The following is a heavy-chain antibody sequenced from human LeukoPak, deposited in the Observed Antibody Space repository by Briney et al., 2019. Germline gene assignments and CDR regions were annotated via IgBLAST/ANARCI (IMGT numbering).Heavy chain of an antibody. V-gene: IGHV4-39*01. CDR2: IYYSWST. J-gene: IGHJ5*02. Sequence: SVTLSLTRTVSVGSISISSYYWGWIRQPPGKGLEWIGCIYYSWSTYYHPSLKSRFTISVDTSKNQLFLKLTAVTAADSPVYYCARQPPSGYSYSPFDPWGEGSLVTDSS. D-gene: IGHD5-18*01. CDR1: VGSISISSYY. CDR3: ARQPPSGYSYSPFDP.